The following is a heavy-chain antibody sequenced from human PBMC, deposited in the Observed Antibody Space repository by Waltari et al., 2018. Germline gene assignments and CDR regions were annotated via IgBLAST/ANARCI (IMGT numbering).Heavy chain of an antibody. CDR1: GGSFSGYY. V-gene: IGHV4-34*01. D-gene: IGHD6-13*01. Sequence: QVQLQQWGAGLLKPSETLSLTCAVYGGSFSGYYWSWIRQPPGKGLEWIGEINHSGSTNYTPTLKRRVTISLDTSKNQFSLKLSPVTAADTAVYYCARARRPGIAAAGTGYWGQGTLVTVSS. CDR3: ARARRPGIAAAGTGY. CDR2: INHSGST. J-gene: IGHJ4*02.